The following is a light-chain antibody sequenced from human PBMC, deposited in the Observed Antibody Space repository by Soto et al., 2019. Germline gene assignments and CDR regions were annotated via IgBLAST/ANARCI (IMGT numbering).Light chain of an antibody. Sequence: DLQMTLSPSTLSASVVDRVTITCRASQSISSWLAWYQQKPGKAPKLLIYDASSLESGVPSRFSGSGSGTEFTLTISSLQPDDFATYYCQQYNSYPWTFGQGTKVDIK. CDR2: DAS. J-gene: IGKJ1*01. V-gene: IGKV1-5*01. CDR3: QQYNSYPWT. CDR1: QSISSW.